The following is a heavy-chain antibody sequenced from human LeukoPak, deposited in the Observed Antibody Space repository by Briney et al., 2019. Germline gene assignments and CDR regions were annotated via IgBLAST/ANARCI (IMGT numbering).Heavy chain of an antibody. D-gene: IGHD3-16*02. J-gene: IGHJ5*02. CDR1: XGSISSXXYX. V-gene: IGHV4-61*01. CDR3: ARETQSDYVWGSYRLNWFDP. CDR2: XYYSGST. Sequence: VSXGSISSXXYXXGXXXXXXXKGXEXIXXXYYSGSTNYNPSLKSRVTISVDTSKNQFSLKLSSVTAADTAVYYCARETQSDYVWGSYRLNWFDPWGQGTLVTVSS.